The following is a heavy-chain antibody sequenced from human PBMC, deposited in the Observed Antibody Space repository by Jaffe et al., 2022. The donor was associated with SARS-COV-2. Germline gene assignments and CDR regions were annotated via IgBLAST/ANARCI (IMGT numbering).Heavy chain of an antibody. CDR1: GFTFSSYA. CDR2: ISGSTGST. J-gene: IGHJ4*02. CDR3: ARDRPVNWDSGTSRQDF. V-gene: IGHV3-23*01. D-gene: IGHD3-10*01. Sequence: EVQLLESGGGLVQPGGSLRLSCVASGFTFSSYAMTWVRQAPGKGLEWVSTISGSTGSTHYADSVKGRFTISRDNSKNTLHLQMNSLRAEDTAVFYCARDRPVNWDSGTSRQDFWGQGTLVTVSS.